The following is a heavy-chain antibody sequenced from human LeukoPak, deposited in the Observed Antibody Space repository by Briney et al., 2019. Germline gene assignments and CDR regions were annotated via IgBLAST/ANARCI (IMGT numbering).Heavy chain of an antibody. CDR2: IYYSGST. J-gene: IGHJ4*02. Sequence: SETLPLTCTVSGGSISSYYWSWIRQPPGKGLEWIGYIYYSGSTNYNPSLKSRVTISVDTSKNQFSLKLSSVTAADTAVYYCARYSSSWFYVDYWGQGTLVTVSS. CDR1: GGSISSYY. D-gene: IGHD6-13*01. V-gene: IGHV4-59*08. CDR3: ARYSSSWFYVDY.